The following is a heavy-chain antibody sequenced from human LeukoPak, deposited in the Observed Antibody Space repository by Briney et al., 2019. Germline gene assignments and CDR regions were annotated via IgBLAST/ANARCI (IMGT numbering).Heavy chain of an antibody. V-gene: IGHV3-30*18. D-gene: IGHD2-2*01. CDR1: GFTFSSYG. CDR3: AKALRGGIVVVPAAMGFDY. CDR2: ISYDGSNK. Sequence: GRSLRLSCAASGFTFSSYGMHWVRQAPGKGLEWVAVISYDGSNKYYADSVKGRFTISRDNSKNTLYLQMNSLRAEDTAVYYCAKALRGGIVVVPAAMGFDYWGQGTLVTVSS. J-gene: IGHJ4*02.